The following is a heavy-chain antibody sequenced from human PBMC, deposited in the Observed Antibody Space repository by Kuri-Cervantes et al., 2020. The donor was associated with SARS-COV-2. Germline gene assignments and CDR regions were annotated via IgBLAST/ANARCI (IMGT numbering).Heavy chain of an antibody. D-gene: IGHD2-15*01. V-gene: IGHV4-38-2*01. CDR2: IYHSGST. CDR1: GYSISSGYY. Sequence: SETLSLTCAVSGYSISSGYYWGWIRQPPGKGLEWIGSIYHSGSTYYNPSLKSRVTISVDTSKNQFSLKLSSVTAADTAVYYCARPRGGNAHYFDYWGQGTLVTVS. CDR3: ARPRGGNAHYFDY. J-gene: IGHJ4*02.